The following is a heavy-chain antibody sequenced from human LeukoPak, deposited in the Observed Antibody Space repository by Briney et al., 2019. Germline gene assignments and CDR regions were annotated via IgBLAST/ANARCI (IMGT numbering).Heavy chain of an antibody. CDR3: AASWFGELGFDY. CDR1: GFTFGSSW. CDR2: ISYDGSNK. Sequence: PGGSLRLSCAASGFTFGSSWMTWVRQAPGKGLEWVAVISYDGSNKYYADSVKGRFTISRDNSKNTLYLQMNSLRAEDTAVYYCAASWFGELGFDYWGQGTLVTVSS. V-gene: IGHV3-30-3*01. D-gene: IGHD3-10*01. J-gene: IGHJ4*02.